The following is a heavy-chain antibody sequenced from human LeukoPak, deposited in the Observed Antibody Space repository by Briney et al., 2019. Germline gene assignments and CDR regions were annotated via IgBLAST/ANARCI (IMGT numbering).Heavy chain of an antibody. CDR1: GFSFSDTW. J-gene: IGHJ4*02. CDR2: IKSNTDGGTT. CDR3: TTAPQVPSDY. V-gene: IGHV3-15*01. D-gene: IGHD2-2*01. Sequence: KSGGSLRLSCAASGFSFSDTWMTWVRQAPGRGPEWVGRIKSNTDGGTTDYAAPVKGRFSISRDDSKNTLYLQMNSLKSEDTAVYYCTTAPQVPSDYWGQGTLVTVSS.